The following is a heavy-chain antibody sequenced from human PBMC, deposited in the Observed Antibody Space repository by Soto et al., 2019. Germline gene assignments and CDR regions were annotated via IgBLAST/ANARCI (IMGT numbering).Heavy chain of an antibody. CDR3: ATTRRYCGSTSCSFEY. J-gene: IGHJ4*02. CDR2: ITPLLRTT. Sequence: QVQLVQSGAEVRKPGSSVRVSCKTSGDTFSSYPITWVRQAPGQGLEWIGGITPLLRTTNYAQRFQGRVIVTADASTSTAYMELSSLRSEDTAVYYCATTRRYCGSTSCSFEYWGQGTLVTVPS. CDR1: GDTFSSYP. V-gene: IGHV1-69*01. D-gene: IGHD2-2*01.